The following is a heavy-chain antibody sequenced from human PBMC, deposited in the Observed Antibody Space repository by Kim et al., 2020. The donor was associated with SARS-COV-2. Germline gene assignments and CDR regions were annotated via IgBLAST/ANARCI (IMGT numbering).Heavy chain of an antibody. CDR3: AGCSIPVSGRYFDF. Sequence: AHSVKGRFTISRDNSMNTLYLQMNSLRAEDTAVYYCAGCSIPVSGRYFDFWGQVTLVTVSS. J-gene: IGHJ4*02. V-gene: IGHV3-53*01. D-gene: IGHD6-19*01.